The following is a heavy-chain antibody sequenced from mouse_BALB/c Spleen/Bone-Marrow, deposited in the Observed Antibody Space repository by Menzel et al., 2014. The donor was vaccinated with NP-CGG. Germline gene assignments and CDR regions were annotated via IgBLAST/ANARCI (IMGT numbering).Heavy chain of an antibody. CDR1: GFNIKDTF. V-gene: IGHV14-3*02. J-gene: IGHJ3*01. CDR3: TRGEDY. CDR2: IDPANGNT. Sequence: EVQLQQSGAELVKPGASVKLSCTGSGFNIKDTFMHWVKQRPEQGLEWIGRIDPANGNTKYDPKFQGKATITADTSSNTAYLQLTSLTSEDTAVYYCTRGEDYWGQGTLVTVSA.